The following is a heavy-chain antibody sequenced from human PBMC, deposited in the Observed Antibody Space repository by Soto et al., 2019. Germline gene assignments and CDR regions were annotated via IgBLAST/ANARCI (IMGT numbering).Heavy chain of an antibody. Sequence: EVQLVESGGGLVQPGGSLRLSCAASGFTFSSYWMSWVRQAPGKGLEWVANIKQDGSEKYYVDSVKGRFTISRDNAKNSLYLQMNRLRAEDTAVYYCARVLITIFGVAIIPYFDYWGQGTLVTVSS. CDR3: ARVLITIFGVAIIPYFDY. V-gene: IGHV3-7*03. CDR1: GFTFSSYW. J-gene: IGHJ4*02. D-gene: IGHD3-3*01. CDR2: IKQDGSEK.